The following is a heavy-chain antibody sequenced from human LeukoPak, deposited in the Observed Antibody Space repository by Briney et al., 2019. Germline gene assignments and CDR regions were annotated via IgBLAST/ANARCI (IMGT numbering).Heavy chain of an antibody. CDR1: GGSISSYY. CDR2: IYYSGST. Sequence: SETLSLTCTVSGGSISSYYWSWIRQPPGKGLEWIGYIYYSGSTNYNTSLKSRVTISVDTSKNQFSLKLSSVTAADTAVYYCARDSGYGDPFDYWGQGTLVTVSS. V-gene: IGHV4-59*01. J-gene: IGHJ4*02. CDR3: ARDSGYGDPFDY. D-gene: IGHD5-18*01.